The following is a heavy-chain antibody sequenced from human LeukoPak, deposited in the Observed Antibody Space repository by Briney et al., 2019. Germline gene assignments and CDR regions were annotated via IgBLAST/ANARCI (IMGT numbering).Heavy chain of an antibody. CDR1: GGSISSYY. V-gene: IGHV4-59*08. CDR3: ARSYCSGGSCWVYFDY. Sequence: SETLSLTYTVSGGSISSYYWSWIRQPPGKGLEWIGNIYYSGSTNYNPSLKSRVTISVDTSKNQFSLKLSSVTAADTAIYYCARSYCSGGSCWVYFDYWGQGTLVTVSS. CDR2: IYYSGST. J-gene: IGHJ4*02. D-gene: IGHD2-15*01.